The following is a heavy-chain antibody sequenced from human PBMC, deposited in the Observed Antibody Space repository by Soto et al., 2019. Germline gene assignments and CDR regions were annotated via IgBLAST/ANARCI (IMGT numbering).Heavy chain of an antibody. CDR2: INTSGGST. Sequence: GASVKVSCKASGYTFTSYYMHWVRQAPGQGLEWMGIINTSGGSTSYAQKFQGRFTISRDDSKSIAYLQMNSLKTEDTVVYYCTRAGSLQWLVPEDYWGQGTLVTVSS. CDR3: TRAGSLQWLVPEDY. CDR1: GYTFTSYY. J-gene: IGHJ4*02. V-gene: IGHV1-46*03. D-gene: IGHD6-19*01.